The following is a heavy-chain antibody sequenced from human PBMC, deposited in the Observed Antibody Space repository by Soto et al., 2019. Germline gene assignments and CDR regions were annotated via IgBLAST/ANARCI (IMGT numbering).Heavy chain of an antibody. D-gene: IGHD4-17*01. Sequence: EVQLLESGGDLIQPGGSLRLSCVASGITFGSRAMSWVRQAPGEGLEWVSTITDTGGDAKYADSVRGRFTISRDNSMNALYLQMNSLRIEDTAVYYCAHPRGYGVFDAYDIWGQGTMVTVSS. CDR2: ITDTGGDA. V-gene: IGHV3-23*01. CDR3: AHPRGYGVFDAYDI. CDR1: GITFGSRA. J-gene: IGHJ3*02.